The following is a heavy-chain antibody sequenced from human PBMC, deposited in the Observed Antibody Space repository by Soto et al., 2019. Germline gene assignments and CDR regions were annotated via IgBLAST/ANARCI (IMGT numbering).Heavy chain of an antibody. D-gene: IGHD2-8*01. Sequence: GGSLRLSCAASGFTFSSYAMSWVRQAPGKGLEWVSAISGSGGSTYYADSVKGRFTISRDNSKNTLYLQMNSLRAEDTAVYYCASPDCTNGVCPKYYYGMDVWGQGTTVTV. V-gene: IGHV3-23*01. CDR2: ISGSGGST. CDR3: ASPDCTNGVCPKYYYGMDV. CDR1: GFTFSSYA. J-gene: IGHJ6*02.